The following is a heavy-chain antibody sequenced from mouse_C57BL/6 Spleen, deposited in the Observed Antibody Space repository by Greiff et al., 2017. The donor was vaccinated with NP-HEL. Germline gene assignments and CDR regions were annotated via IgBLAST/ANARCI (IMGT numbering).Heavy chain of an antibody. V-gene: IGHV1-76*01. Sequence: VQLQESGAELVRPGASVKLSCKASGYTFTDYYINWVKQRPGQGLEWSARIYPGSGNTYYNEKFKGKATLTAEKSSSTAYMQLSSLTSEDSAVYFCARSPSLLRDWYFDVWGTGTTVTVSS. CDR3: ARSPSLLRDWYFDV. D-gene: IGHD1-1*01. CDR2: IYPGSGNT. CDR1: GYTFTDYY. J-gene: IGHJ1*03.